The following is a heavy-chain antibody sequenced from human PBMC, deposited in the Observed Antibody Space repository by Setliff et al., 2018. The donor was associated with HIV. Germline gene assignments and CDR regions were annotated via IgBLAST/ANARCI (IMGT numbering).Heavy chain of an antibody. CDR3: ARGPYTSSWYVSVYWFDP. D-gene: IGHD6-13*01. CDR2: IHHTGST. J-gene: IGHJ5*02. Sequence: PSETLSLSCAVYGGSFSGYYWSWIRQPPGKGLEWIGEIHHTGSTNYNPSLKSRVTISVDTSKNQFSLNVSSVTAADTAVYYCARGPYTSSWYVSVYWFDPWGQGTLVTVS. CDR1: GGSFSGYY. V-gene: IGHV4-34*01.